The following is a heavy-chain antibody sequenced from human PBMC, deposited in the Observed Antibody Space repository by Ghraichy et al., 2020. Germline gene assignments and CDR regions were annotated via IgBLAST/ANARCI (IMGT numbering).Heavy chain of an antibody. CDR1: GFTFSSYG. D-gene: IGHD3-10*01. CDR3: AKGVWFGEYKMGLDY. V-gene: IGHV3-30*18. CDR2: ISYDGSNK. Sequence: GESLRLSCAASGFTFSSYGMHWVRQAPGKGLEWVAVISYDGSNKYYADSVKGRFIISRDNSKNTLYLQMNSLRAEDTAVYYCAKGVWFGEYKMGLDYWGQGTLVTVSS. J-gene: IGHJ4*02.